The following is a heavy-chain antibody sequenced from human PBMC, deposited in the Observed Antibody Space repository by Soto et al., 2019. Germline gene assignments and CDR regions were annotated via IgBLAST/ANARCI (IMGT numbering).Heavy chain of an antibody. Sequence: QVQLLESGPGLVKPSQTLSLTCSVSGDSISNLDYFWAWIRQPPGQALEYIGYIYKSATTYYNPSFESRVAISVDTSKSQFPLSVTSVTAADTAVYFCARGRYCLTGRCFPNWFDSWGQGALVTVSS. V-gene: IGHV4-30-4*01. J-gene: IGHJ5*01. CDR1: GDSISNLDYF. CDR3: ARGRYCLTGRCFPNWFDS. CDR2: IYKSATT. D-gene: IGHD7-27*01.